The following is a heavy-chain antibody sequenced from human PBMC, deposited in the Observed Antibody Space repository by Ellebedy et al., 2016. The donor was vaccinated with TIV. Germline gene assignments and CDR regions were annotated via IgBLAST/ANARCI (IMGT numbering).Heavy chain of an antibody. J-gene: IGHJ5*02. CDR3: ARGGEKRSFDP. Sequence: SETLSLTCAVYGESLRGYSWSWICQPPGKGLQWIGEINHSGSTNYNPSLKNRVTISVDTSKNQFSLRLNSVTAADTAVYYCARGGEKRSFDPWGQGTLVTVSS. CDR1: GESLRGYS. V-gene: IGHV4-34*01. CDR2: INHSGST. D-gene: IGHD3-10*01.